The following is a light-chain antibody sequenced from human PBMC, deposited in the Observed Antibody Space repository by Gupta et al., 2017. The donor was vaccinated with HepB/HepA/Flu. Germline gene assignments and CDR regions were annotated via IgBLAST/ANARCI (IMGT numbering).Light chain of an antibody. J-gene: IGKJ2*04. V-gene: IGKV1-39*01. CDR3: QQTYSSPCS. CDR1: QTISNY. CDR2: TAS. Sequence: IQMNQSPSSLSASVGDRVTITCRASQTISNYLNWYQQKPGSAPKLLIYTASTLQSGVPSRFSGSESGTDFTLTISSLQPEDFATYYCQQTYSSPCSFGQGTKLEIK.